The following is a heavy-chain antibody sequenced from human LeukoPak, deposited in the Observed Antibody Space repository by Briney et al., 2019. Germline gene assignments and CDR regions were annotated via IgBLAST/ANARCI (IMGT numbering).Heavy chain of an antibody. D-gene: IGHD3-3*01. CDR1: GYTFTSYY. V-gene: IGHV1-46*03. Sequence: ASVKVSCKASGYTFTSYYMHWVRQAPGQGLEWMGIINPSGGSTSYAQKFQGRVTMTWDTSTSTVYMDLSSLRSEDTAVYYCARVKWGTIFGVVILPDFDYWGQGTLVTVSS. J-gene: IGHJ4*02. CDR2: INPSGGST. CDR3: ARVKWGTIFGVVILPDFDY.